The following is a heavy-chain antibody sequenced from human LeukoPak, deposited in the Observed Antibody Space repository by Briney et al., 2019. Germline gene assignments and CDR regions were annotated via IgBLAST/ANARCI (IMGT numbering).Heavy chain of an antibody. Sequence: GTLRLSCAASGFTVSSNYMSWVRQAPGKGLEWVSVIYSGGSTYYADSVKGRFTISRDNSKNTLYLQMNSLRAEDTAVYYRARADYGDYFDYWGQGTLVTVSS. CDR3: ARADYGDYFDY. J-gene: IGHJ4*02. V-gene: IGHV3-66*01. D-gene: IGHD3-16*01. CDR1: GFTVSSNY. CDR2: IYSGGST.